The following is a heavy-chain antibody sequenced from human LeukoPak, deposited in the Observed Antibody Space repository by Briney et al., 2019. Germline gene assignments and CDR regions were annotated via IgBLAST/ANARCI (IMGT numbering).Heavy chain of an antibody. D-gene: IGHD3-10*01. Sequence: GGSLRLTCAASGFMFSHYVMHWVRQAPGKGLEWVAVIAHDSSQKYYADSMKGRFTISRDNAKNSLYLQMNSLRAEDTAVYYCARPPMVRGVSSVRYYYYMDVWGKGTTATVSS. V-gene: IGHV3-30*04. CDR3: ARPPMVRGVSSVRYYYYMDV. J-gene: IGHJ6*03. CDR2: IAHDSSQK. CDR1: GFMFSHYV.